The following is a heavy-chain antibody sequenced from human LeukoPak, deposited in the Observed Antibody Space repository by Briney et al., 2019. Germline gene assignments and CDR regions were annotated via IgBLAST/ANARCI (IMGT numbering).Heavy chain of an antibody. CDR3: ARGGGQLLWFGELFDY. V-gene: IGHV3-64*02. D-gene: IGHD3-10*01. Sequence: GGSLRLSCAASGFTFSSYAMHWVRQAPGKGLEYVSAISTNGDNTYYADSVKGRFTISRDNSKNTLYLQMDSLRAEDMAVYYCARGGGQLLWFGELFDYWGQGTLVTVSS. CDR1: GFTFSSYA. J-gene: IGHJ4*02. CDR2: ISTNGDNT.